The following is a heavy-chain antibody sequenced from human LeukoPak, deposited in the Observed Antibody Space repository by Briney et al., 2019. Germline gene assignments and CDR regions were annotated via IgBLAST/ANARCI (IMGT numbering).Heavy chain of an antibody. D-gene: IGHD3-9*01. CDR2: ISYDGSNK. Sequence: PGGSLRLSCAASGFTFSSYGMHWVRQAPGKGLEWVAVISYDGSNKYYADSVKVRFTISRDNSKNTLYLRMNSLRAEDTAVYYCAKDHYDILTGYRGISPFDYWGQGTLVTVYS. CDR3: AKDHYDILTGYRGISPFDY. CDR1: GFTFSSYG. V-gene: IGHV3-30*18. J-gene: IGHJ4*02.